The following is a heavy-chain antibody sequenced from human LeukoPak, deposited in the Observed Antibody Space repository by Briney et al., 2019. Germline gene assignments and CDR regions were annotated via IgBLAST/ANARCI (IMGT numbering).Heavy chain of an antibody. CDR2: IYTSGST. V-gene: IGHV4-61*02. J-gene: IGHJ5*02. CDR1: GGSISSGSYY. Sequence: PSETLSLTCTVSGGSISSGSYYWSWIRQPAGKGLEWIGRIYTSGSTNYNPSLKSRVTISVDKSKNQFSLKLSSVTAADTAVYYCARDVGVDWGDSGFDPWGQGTLVTVSS. CDR3: ARDVGVDWGDSGFDP. D-gene: IGHD7-27*01.